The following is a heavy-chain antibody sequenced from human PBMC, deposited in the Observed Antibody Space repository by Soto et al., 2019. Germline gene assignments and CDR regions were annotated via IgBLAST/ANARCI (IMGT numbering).Heavy chain of an antibody. D-gene: IGHD3-10*01. V-gene: IGHV3-23*01. Sequence: GGSLRLSCAASGFTFSSYAMSWVRQAPGKGLEWVSAISGSGGSTYYADSVKGRFTISRDNSKNTLYLQMNSLRAEDTAVYYCAKDLGLLWFGELLGPFFDYWGQGTQVTVSS. CDR3: AKDLGLLWFGELLGPFFDY. J-gene: IGHJ4*02. CDR1: GFTFSSYA. CDR2: ISGSGGST.